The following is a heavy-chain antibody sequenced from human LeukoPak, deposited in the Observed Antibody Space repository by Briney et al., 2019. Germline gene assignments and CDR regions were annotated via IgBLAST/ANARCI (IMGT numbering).Heavy chain of an antibody. J-gene: IGHJ4*02. CDR3: ARVGDKGAFDY. D-gene: IGHD3-16*01. V-gene: IGHV3-64*01. CDR1: GFTFSSYA. Sequence: PGGSLRLSCAASGFTFSSYAMRWVRQAPGKRLEYVSAITNNGDSTYYANSVKGRFIISRDNSKNTLYLQMGSLRAEDMAVYYCARVGDKGAFDYWAREPWSPSPQ. CDR2: ITNNGDST.